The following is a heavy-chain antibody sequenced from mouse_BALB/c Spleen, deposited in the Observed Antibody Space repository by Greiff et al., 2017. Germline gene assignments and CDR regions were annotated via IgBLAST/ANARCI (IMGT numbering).Heavy chain of an antibody. CDR3: ARYRYGSFDY. Sequence: EVQGVESGPGLVKPSQSLSLTCTVTGYSITSDYAWNWIRQFPGNKLEWMGYISYSGSTSYNPSLKSRISITRDTSKNQFFLQLNSVTTEDTATYYCARYRYGSFDYWGQGTTLTVSS. D-gene: IGHD2-14*01. CDR1: GYSITSDYA. CDR2: ISYSGST. J-gene: IGHJ2*01. V-gene: IGHV3-2*02.